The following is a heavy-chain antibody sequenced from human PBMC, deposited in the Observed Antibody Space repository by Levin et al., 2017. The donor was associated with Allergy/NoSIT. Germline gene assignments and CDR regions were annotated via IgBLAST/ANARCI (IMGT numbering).Heavy chain of an antibody. CDR1: GYTFTSYG. V-gene: IGHV1-18*01. D-gene: IGHD2-15*01. Sequence: GESLKISCKASGYTFTSYGISWVRQAPGQGLEWMGWISAYNGNTNYAQKLQGRVTMTTDTSTSTAYMELRSLRSDDTAVYYCARLGYCSGGSCYGNYFDYWGQGTLVTVSS. CDR3: ARLGYCSGGSCYGNYFDY. J-gene: IGHJ4*02. CDR2: ISAYNGNT.